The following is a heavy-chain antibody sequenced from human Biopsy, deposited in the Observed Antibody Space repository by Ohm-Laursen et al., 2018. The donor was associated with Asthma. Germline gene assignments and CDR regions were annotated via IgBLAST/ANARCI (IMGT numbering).Heavy chain of an antibody. J-gene: IGHJ4*02. Sequence: TLSLTCTVSGGSMSSSSYYWGWIRQPPGKGLEWMGRISYSGSAYHNPSLKSRVTISIDTSKNLFSLKLDAVTAADTAVYYCARHWDWGSFFDYWGQGTPVTVSS. CDR3: ARHWDWGSFFDY. V-gene: IGHV4-39*01. CDR2: ISYSGSA. D-gene: IGHD7-27*01. CDR1: GGSMSSSSYY.